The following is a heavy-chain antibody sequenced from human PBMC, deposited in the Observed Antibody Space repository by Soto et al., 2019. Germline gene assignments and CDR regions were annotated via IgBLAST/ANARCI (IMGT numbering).Heavy chain of an antibody. CDR3: ARHDYYGSWSYKDTHYSCYGMDV. V-gene: IGHV4-39*01. CDR1: GGSITSSSYY. Sequence: SETLSLTCTVSGGSITSSSYYWGWIRQPPGKGLEWIGSIYYSGSTYYNPSLKSRVTISVDTSKKQFSLKLSSVTAADTAVYYCARHDYYGSWSYKDTHYSCYGMDVWGQGTTVTVSS. D-gene: IGHD3-10*01. J-gene: IGHJ6*02. CDR2: IYYSGST.